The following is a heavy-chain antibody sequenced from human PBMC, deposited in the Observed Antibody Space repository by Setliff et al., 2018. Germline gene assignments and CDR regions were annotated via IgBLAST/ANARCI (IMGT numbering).Heavy chain of an antibody. CDR2: INHSGST. Sequence: PSETLSLTCAFYRGSFSGYYWAWIRRPPGKGLEWIGEINHSGSTNYNPSLKSRVTISVDTSKNQFSLKLSSVTAADTAVYYCASSNYDILTGYYDGEVHGGQGTPVTGS. J-gene: IGHJ4*02. CDR1: RGSFSGYY. CDR3: ASSNYDILTGYYDGEVH. D-gene: IGHD3-9*01. V-gene: IGHV4-34*01.